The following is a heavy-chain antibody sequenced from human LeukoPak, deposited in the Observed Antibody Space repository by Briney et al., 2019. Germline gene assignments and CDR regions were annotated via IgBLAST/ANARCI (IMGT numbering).Heavy chain of an antibody. V-gene: IGHV4-59*02. CDR2: ISNSGST. Sequence: SETLSLTCTVSGASVSRYYWTWIRQPPGKGLEYLGYISNSGSTNYNPSLESRVTLSVDASKNQFSLKMTSVSAADTAVYYCAEGSGGYRGQGTLVTVSS. J-gene: IGHJ4*02. CDR1: GASVSRYY. CDR3: AEGSGGY. D-gene: IGHD1-26*01.